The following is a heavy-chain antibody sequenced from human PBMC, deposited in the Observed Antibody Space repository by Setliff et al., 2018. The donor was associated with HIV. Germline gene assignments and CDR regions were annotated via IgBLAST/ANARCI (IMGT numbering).Heavy chain of an antibody. CDR2: IRNDGNNE. Sequence: GGSLRLSCAASGFTFSNYGLFWVRQAPGKGLEWVAFIRNDGNNEYYGASVKGRFTISRDNSKDTLYLQMNSLRAEDTAVYYCAKKTAAYTSGSWLHYWGQGTLVTVSS. CDR1: GFTFSNYG. D-gene: IGHD3-10*01. V-gene: IGHV3-30*02. J-gene: IGHJ4*02. CDR3: AKKTAAYTSGSWLHY.